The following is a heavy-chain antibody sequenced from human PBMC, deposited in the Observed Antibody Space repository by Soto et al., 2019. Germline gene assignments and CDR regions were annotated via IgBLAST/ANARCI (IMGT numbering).Heavy chain of an antibody. CDR3: ARGAPDGDYSDY. CDR1: GGPISSGGYS. D-gene: IGHD4-17*01. Sequence: PSETLSLTCAVSGGPISSGGYSWSWIRQPPGKGLEWIGYIYHSGSTYYNPSLKSRVTISVDRSKNQFSLKLSSVTAADTAVYYCARGAPDGDYSDYWGQGTLVTVSS. CDR2: IYHSGST. J-gene: IGHJ4*02. V-gene: IGHV4-30-2*01.